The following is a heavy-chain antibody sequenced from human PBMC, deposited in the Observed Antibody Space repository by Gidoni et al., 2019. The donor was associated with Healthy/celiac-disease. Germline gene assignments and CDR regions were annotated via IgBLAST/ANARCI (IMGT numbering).Heavy chain of an antibody. CDR2: IYPGDSDT. V-gene: IGHV5-51*03. J-gene: IGHJ3*02. D-gene: IGHD3-9*01. CDR3: ARFSGVNTIFFGIGLYAFDI. CDR1: GYSFTSYW. Sequence: EVQLVQSGAEVKKPGESLKISCKGSGYSFTSYWIGWVRQMPGKGLEWMGIIYPGDSDTRYSPSFQGQVTISADKSISTAYLQWSSLKASDTAMYYCARFSGVNTIFFGIGLYAFDIWGQGTMVTVSS.